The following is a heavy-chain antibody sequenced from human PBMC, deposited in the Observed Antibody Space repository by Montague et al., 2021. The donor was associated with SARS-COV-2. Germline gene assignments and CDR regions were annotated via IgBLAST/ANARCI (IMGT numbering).Heavy chain of an antibody. D-gene: IGHD1-1*01. J-gene: IGHJ6*02. CDR1: GGSFSGYY. CDR2: INHSGST. CDR3: ARGRGTALFRRVYFGMDV. Sequence: SETLSLTCAVYGGSFSGYYWSWIRQPPGKGLEWIGEINHSGSTNXNPSLKSRVTISVDTSKNQFSLKLGSVTAADTAVYYCARGRGTALFRRVYFGMDVWGQGTTVTVSS. V-gene: IGHV4-34*01.